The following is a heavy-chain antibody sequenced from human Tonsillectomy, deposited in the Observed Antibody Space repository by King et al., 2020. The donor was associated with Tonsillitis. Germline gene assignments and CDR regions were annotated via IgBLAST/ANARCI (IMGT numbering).Heavy chain of an antibody. CDR1: GGSFSGYY. CDR2: INHSGST. V-gene: IGHV4-34*01. J-gene: IGHJ4*02. Sequence: VQLQQWGAGLLKPSETLSLTCAVYGGSFSGYYWSWIRQPPGKGLEWIGEINHSGSTNYNPSLKSRVTVSVDTSKNQFSLKMGSVTAADTAVYYCARVTSSWYSLMDYWGQGTLVTVSS. D-gene: IGHD6-13*01. CDR3: ARVTSSWYSLMDY.